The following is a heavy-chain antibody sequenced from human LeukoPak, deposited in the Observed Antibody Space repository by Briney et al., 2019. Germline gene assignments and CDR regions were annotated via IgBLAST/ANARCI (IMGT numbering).Heavy chain of an antibody. D-gene: IGHD4-11*01. CDR2: IYPGDSDT. CDR1: GYSFTSYW. CDR3: ARGPSHDYRRDRFDP. J-gene: IGHJ5*02. V-gene: IGHV5-51*01. Sequence: TGESLKISCKGSGYSFTSYWIGWVRQMPGKGLEWMGLIYPGDSDTRYSPSFQGQVTISADKSISTAYLQWSSLKASDTAMYYCARGPSHDYRRDRFDPWGQGTLVTVSS.